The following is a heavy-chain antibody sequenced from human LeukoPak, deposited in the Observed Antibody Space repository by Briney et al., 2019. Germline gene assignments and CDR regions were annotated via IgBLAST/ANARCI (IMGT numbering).Heavy chain of an antibody. Sequence: GSLRLSCAASGFTFSSYSMNWVRQAPGKGLEWVSYISSSSSTIYYADSVKGRFTISRDNAKNSLYLQMNSLRAEDTAVYYCARDPEDIVVDRDAFDIWGQGTMVTVSS. CDR2: ISSSSSTI. CDR1: GFTFSSYS. J-gene: IGHJ3*02. D-gene: IGHD2-2*01. CDR3: ARDPEDIVVDRDAFDI. V-gene: IGHV3-48*01.